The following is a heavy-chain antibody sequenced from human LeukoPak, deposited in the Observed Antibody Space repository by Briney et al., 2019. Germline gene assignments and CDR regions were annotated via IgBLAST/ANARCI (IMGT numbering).Heavy chain of an antibody. CDR1: GFTFSPHS. D-gene: IGHD4-23*01. J-gene: IGHJ5*02. V-gene: IGHV3-48*04. CDR3: ARIRLGGFWLDP. Sequence: PGGSLRLSCVASGFTFSPHSMIWVRQAPGKGLYWVSYISSDSVTIYHADSVKGRFTISRDNAKDSLYPQMNSLRVDYTAVYYCARIRLGGFWLDPWGQGTLVTVSS. CDR2: ISSDSVTI.